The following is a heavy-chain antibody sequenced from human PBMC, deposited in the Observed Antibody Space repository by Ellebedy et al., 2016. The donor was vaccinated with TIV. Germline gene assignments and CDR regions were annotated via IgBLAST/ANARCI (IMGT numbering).Heavy chain of an antibody. CDR1: GYTFTGYY. Sequence: ASVKVSXKASGYTFTGYYMHWVRQAPGQGLEWMGWINPNSGGTIFAQNFRGRVTMTLDTSISTAYMELTRLTSDDTAVYYCARGVTSYYFYYMDVWGEGTTVTVSS. CDR3: ARGVTSYYFYYMDV. J-gene: IGHJ6*03. D-gene: IGHD4-23*01. V-gene: IGHV1-2*02. CDR2: INPNSGGT.